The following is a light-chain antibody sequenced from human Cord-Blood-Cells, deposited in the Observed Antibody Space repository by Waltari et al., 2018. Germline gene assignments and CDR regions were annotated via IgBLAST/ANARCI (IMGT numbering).Light chain of an antibody. CDR2: RNN. Sequence: QSVLTQSPSASGTPGQRVTISCSGSSSNIGSNYVYWYQQLPGTAPKLLIYRNNQGPSGVPDRFSCSNSCTSAPRAISGLRSYAEADHYCAACDDSLSGWLFGGGTKLTVL. CDR1: SSNIGSNY. V-gene: IGLV1-47*01. CDR3: AACDDSLSGWL. J-gene: IGLJ3*02.